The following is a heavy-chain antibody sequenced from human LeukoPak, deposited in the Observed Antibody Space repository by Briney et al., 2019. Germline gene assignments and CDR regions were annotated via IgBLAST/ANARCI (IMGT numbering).Heavy chain of an antibody. D-gene: IGHD4-17*01. V-gene: IGHV3-23*01. CDR1: GFTFSSYA. Sequence: GGSLRLSCAASGFTFSSYAMSWVRQAPGKGLEWVSAISGSGGSTYYADSVKGRFTISRDNSKNTLYLQMNSLRAEDTAVYYCAKDQSRLYYYYYYMDVWGKGTLVTVSS. CDR2: ISGSGGST. CDR3: AKDQSRLYYYYYYMDV. J-gene: IGHJ6*03.